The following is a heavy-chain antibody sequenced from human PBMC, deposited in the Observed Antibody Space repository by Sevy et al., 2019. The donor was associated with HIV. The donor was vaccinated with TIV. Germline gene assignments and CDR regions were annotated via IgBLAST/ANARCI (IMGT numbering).Heavy chain of an antibody. Sequence: GGSLRLSCAASGFTFSSYGMHWVRQAPGKGLERVSVISYDGSNKYYADSVKGRFTISRENSKNTLDLQMNSLRAEDTAVYYCAKDGLYYGMDVWGQGTTVTVSS. CDR3: AKDGLYYGMDV. V-gene: IGHV3-30*18. J-gene: IGHJ6*02. CDR2: ISYDGSNK. CDR1: GFTFSSYG.